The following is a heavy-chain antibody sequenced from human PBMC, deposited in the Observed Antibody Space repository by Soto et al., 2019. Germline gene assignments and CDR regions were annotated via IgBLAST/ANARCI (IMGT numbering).Heavy chain of an antibody. V-gene: IGHV3-23*01. CDR3: ARDKMEQWLVGGDLDY. CDR1: GFSFSNHA. J-gene: IGHJ4*02. Sequence: EVQLLESGGGLVQPGGSLRLSCSASGFSFSNHAMSWVRQAPGKGLEWVSAIIDDGGRAYYADSVKGRFTISRDNYRNTLSLQMNSLRAEDTAVYYCARDKMEQWLVGGDLDYWGQGTQVTGSS. CDR2: IIDDGGRA. D-gene: IGHD6-19*01.